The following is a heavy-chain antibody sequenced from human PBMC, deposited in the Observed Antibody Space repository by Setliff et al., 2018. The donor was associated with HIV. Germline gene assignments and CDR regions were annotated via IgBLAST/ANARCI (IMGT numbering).Heavy chain of an antibody. D-gene: IGHD3-10*02. CDR2: IYDGGTT. CDR1: GYSINNIRY. CDR3: VRRDVSFLFGQFDS. J-gene: IGHJ4*02. V-gene: IGHV4-38-2*01. Sequence: SETLSLTCDVSGYSINNIRYWGWIRQPPGKGLECLGNIYDGGTTYHNPSLKGRVTISIDTSKAQFSLKLISVTAADTAVYYCVRRDVSFLFGQFDSWGQGILVTVSS.